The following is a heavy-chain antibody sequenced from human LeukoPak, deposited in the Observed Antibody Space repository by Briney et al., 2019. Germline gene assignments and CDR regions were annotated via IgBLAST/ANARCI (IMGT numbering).Heavy chain of an antibody. J-gene: IGHJ4*02. CDR2: IKEDGTEK. Sequence: PGGSLRLSCEASGFTFDNCGLSWVRQAPAKGLEWVANIKEDGTEKYYVDSVKGRFTISRDNAKNSLFLQMNNLRADDTAVYYCARASRGGSGWTFDNWGQGTLVTVSS. CDR3: ARASRGGSGWTFDN. D-gene: IGHD6-19*01. CDR1: GFTFDNCG. V-gene: IGHV3-7*01.